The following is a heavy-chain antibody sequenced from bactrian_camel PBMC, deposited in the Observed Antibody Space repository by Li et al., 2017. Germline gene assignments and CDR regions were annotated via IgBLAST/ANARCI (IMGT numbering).Heavy chain of an antibody. CDR1: GVTFESSP. D-gene: IGHD4*01. V-gene: IGHV3S55*01. CDR2: ISSDGST. CDR3: AREVGGLSDFDKFDA. J-gene: IGHJ4*01. Sequence: QVQLVESGGGSVQAGGSLRLSCTTSGVTFESSPMYWYRQPPGKECELISRISSDGSTHYADLVQGRLTISRDNGKNTLYLEMNSLKTEDTAMYYCAREVGGLSDFDKFDAWGQGTQVTVSS.